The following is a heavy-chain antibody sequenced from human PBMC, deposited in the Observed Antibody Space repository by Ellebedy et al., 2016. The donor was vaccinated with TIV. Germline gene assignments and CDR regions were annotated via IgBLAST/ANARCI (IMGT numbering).Heavy chain of an antibody. CDR2: IYSVGST. V-gene: IGHV3-53*01. CDR1: GFSVSNNY. J-gene: IGHJ6*04. CDR3: ARDSPLDHDFWGV. Sequence: GGSLRLXXAVSGFSVSNNYMNWVRQAPGKGLEWVAVIYSVGSTNYADSVKGRFTISRDSSKNTLYLQMNSLRAEDTAVYYCARDSPLDHDFWGVWGKGTTVTVSS. D-gene: IGHD3-3*01.